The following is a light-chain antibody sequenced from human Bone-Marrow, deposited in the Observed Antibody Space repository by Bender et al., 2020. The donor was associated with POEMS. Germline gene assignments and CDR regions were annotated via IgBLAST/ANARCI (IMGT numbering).Light chain of an antibody. Sequence: QSALTQPASVSGSPGQSITISCTGTSSDVGGYNYVSWYQQHPDKAPKVIIYDVTNRPSGVSDRFSGSQSGNTASLTVSGLQAEDEAFYYCSSYTTTCGQWMFGGGTILTVL. CDR1: SSDVGGYNY. V-gene: IGLV2-14*03. J-gene: IGLJ3*02. CDR2: DVT. CDR3: SSYTTTCGQWM.